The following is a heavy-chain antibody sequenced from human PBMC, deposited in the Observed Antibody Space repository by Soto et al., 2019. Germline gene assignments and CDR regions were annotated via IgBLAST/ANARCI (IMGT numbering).Heavy chain of an antibody. CDR2: FDPEDGET. Sequence: GASVKVSCKVSGYTLTELSMHWVRQAPGKGLEWMGGFDPEDGETIYAQKFQGRVTMTEDTSTDTAYMELSSLRSEDTAVYYCATGYGDPYYFDYWGQGTLVTVSS. J-gene: IGHJ4*02. V-gene: IGHV1-24*01. CDR3: ATGYGDPYYFDY. D-gene: IGHD4-17*01. CDR1: GYTLTELS.